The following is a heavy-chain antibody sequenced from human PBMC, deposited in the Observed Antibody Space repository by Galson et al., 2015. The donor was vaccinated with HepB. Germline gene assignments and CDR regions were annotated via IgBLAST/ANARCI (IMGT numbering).Heavy chain of an antibody. CDR3: AKAVRGYSYGYGDY. CDR1: GFTFSSYA. Sequence: SLRLSCAASGFTFSSYAMSWVRQAPGKGLEWVSAISGSGGSTYYADSVKGRFTTSRDNSKNTLYLQMNSLRAEDTAVYYCAKAVRGYSYGYGDYWGQGTLVTVSS. D-gene: IGHD5-18*01. J-gene: IGHJ4*02. CDR2: ISGSGGST. V-gene: IGHV3-23*01.